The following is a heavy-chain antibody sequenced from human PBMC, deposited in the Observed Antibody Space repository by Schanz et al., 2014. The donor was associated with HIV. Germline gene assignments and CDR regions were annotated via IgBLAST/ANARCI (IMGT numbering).Heavy chain of an antibody. J-gene: IGHJ4*02. Sequence: QVQLVESGGGLVKPGGSLRLSCAASGLAFNDYYMSWIRQAPGKGLEWVSYISSSGGTIFYADSVKGRFTISRDNAKNSLYLQMNSLRAEDTAVYYCAREWATVTTLGDWGQGTLVTVSS. CDR2: ISSSGGTI. CDR1: GLAFNDYY. V-gene: IGHV3-11*01. CDR3: AREWATVTTLGD. D-gene: IGHD4-17*01.